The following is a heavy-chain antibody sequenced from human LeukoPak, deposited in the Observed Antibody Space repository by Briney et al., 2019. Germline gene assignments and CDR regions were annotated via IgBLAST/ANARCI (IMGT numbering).Heavy chain of an antibody. CDR3: AKGGIGRYDSSGLDY. CDR2: ISWNSGSI. D-gene: IGHD3-22*01. CDR1: GFTFDDYA. V-gene: IGHV3-9*01. Sequence: GGSLRLSCAASGFTFDDYAMHWVRQAPGKGLEWVSGISWNSGSIGYADSVKGRFTISRDNAKNSLYLQMDSLRAEDTALYYCAKGGIGRYDSSGLDYWGQGTLVTVSS. J-gene: IGHJ4*02.